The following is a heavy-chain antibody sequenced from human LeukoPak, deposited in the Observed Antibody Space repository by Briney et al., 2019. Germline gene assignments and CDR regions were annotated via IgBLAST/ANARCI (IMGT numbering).Heavy chain of an antibody. Sequence: SETLSLTCTVSGGSISSSSYYWGWIRQPPGKGLEWIGSIYYSGSTYYNPSLKSRVTISVDTSKNQFSLKLSSVTAADTAVYYCARRYSYGYYDYWGQGTLVTVSS. J-gene: IGHJ4*02. D-gene: IGHD5-18*01. CDR1: GGSISSSSYY. CDR2: IYYSGST. CDR3: ARRYSYGYYDY. V-gene: IGHV4-39*07.